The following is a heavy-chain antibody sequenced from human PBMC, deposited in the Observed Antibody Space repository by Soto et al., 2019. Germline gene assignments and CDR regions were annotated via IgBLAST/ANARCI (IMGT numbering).Heavy chain of an antibody. CDR3: ATGWLVRDAFDI. V-gene: IGHV1-24*01. D-gene: IGHD6-19*01. CDR1: GYTLTELS. CDR2: FDPEDGET. J-gene: IGHJ3*02. Sequence: ASVKVSYKVSGYTLTELSMHWVRQAPGKGLEWMGGFDPEDGETIYAQKFQGRVTMTEDTSTDTAYMELSSLRSEDTAVYYCATGWLVRDAFDIWGQGTMVTVSS.